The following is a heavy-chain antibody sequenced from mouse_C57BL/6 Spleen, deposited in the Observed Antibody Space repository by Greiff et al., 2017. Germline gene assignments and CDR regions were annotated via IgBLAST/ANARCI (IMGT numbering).Heavy chain of an antibody. D-gene: IGHD2-3*01. CDR2: IYPGDGDT. CDR1: GYAFSSYW. J-gene: IGHJ4*01. CDR3: ARWSYDGYYVDY. V-gene: IGHV1-80*01. Sequence: QVQLQQSGAELVKPGASVKISCKASGYAFSSYWMNWVKQRPGKGLEWIGQIYPGDGDTNYNGKFKGKATLTADKSSSTAYMQLSSLTSEDSAVYFCARWSYDGYYVDYWGQGTSVTVSS.